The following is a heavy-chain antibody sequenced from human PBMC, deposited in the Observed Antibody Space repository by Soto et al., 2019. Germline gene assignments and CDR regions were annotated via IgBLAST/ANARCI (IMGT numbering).Heavy chain of an antibody. J-gene: IGHJ4*02. CDR2: IYPGDSDT. CDR1: GYIFPSYS. D-gene: IGHD6-19*01. Sequence: PGESLKISFNVSGYIFPSYSIGWVRQMPGKGLECMGFIYPGDSDTTYSPSFQGQVTISADKSTSTAYLQWSSLKASDTAMYYCARVDSSGCSEYWGQGTLVTVS. CDR3: ARVDSSGCSEY. V-gene: IGHV5-51*01.